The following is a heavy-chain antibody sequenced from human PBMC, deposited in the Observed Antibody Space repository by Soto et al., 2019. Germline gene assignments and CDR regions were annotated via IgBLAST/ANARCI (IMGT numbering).Heavy chain of an antibody. D-gene: IGHD6-13*01. CDR3: ARSPRSSPYFDY. CDR1: GYTFSNFW. J-gene: IGHJ4*02. Sequence: GASLKISCQCSGYTFSNFWIGWVRQLPGRGLEWMGIIYPGDQETRYSPSFHGKVTISADKSINTAYLQWNSLEASDTAFYFCARSPRSSPYFDYWGQGALVTVSS. V-gene: IGHV5-51*01. CDR2: IYPGDQET.